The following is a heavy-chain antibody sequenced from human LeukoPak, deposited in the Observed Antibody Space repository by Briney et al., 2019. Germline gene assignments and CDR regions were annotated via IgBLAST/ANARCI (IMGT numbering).Heavy chain of an antibody. CDR3: ARVNCGGDCHGHAFDI. D-gene: IGHD2-21*02. Sequence: GASVKVFCKASGYTFTSYYMHWVRQAPGQGLEWMGIINPSAGTTNYTQKFQDRVTMTRDTSTSIVYMELSSLRSEDTAVYYCARVNCGGDCHGHAFDIWGQGTMVTVSS. J-gene: IGHJ3*02. CDR2: INPSAGTT. CDR1: GYTFTSYY. V-gene: IGHV1-46*01.